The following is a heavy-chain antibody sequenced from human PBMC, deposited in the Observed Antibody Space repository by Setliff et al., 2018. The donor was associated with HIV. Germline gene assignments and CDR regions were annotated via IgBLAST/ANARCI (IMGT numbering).Heavy chain of an antibody. CDR2: IYTSGST. D-gene: IGHD6-13*01. CDR1: GDSISSGSYY. CDR3: ARDGYSSSWYVISGSFDY. V-gene: IGHV4-61*09. J-gene: IGHJ4*02. Sequence: SETLSLTCTVSGDSISSGSYYWTWIRQSAGKGLEWIGHIYTSGSTDYNPSLKSRLTISVDTSKNQFSLKLSSVTAADTAVYYRARDGYSSSWYVISGSFDYWGQGILVTVSS.